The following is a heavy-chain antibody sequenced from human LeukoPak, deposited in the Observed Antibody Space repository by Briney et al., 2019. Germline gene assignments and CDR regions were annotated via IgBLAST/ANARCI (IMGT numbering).Heavy chain of an antibody. CDR2: IYYSGST. CDR1: GGSISSGDYY. CDR3: ARVDYYDSSGYYHPGGY. J-gene: IGHJ4*02. Sequence: SETLSLTCTVSGGSISSGDYYWSWIRQPPGKGLEWIGYIYYSGSTYYNPSLKSRVTISVDTSKNQFSLKLSSVTAADTAVYYCARVDYYDSSGYYHPGGYWGQGTLVTVSS. D-gene: IGHD3-22*01. V-gene: IGHV4-30-4*01.